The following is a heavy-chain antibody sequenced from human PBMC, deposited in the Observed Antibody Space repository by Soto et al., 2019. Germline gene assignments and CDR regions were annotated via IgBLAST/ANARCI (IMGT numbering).Heavy chain of an antibody. CDR3: ASRNCRGATCRRETFDI. CDR1: GFSFNNAW. J-gene: IGHJ3*02. D-gene: IGHD2-15*01. Sequence: EVLLVESGGGLVKPGGSLRLSCTASGFSFNNAWMNWVRQAPGKGLEWVGLIKRKAYGGPSDSAGSVKGRIIISRDDSENTLYLHMYSMKAEDTAVYYCASRNCRGATCRRETFDIWGQGTMVTVSP. V-gene: IGHV3-15*07. CDR2: IKRKAYGGPS.